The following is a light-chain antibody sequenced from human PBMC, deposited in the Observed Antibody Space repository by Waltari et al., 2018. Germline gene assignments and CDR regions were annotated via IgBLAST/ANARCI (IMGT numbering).Light chain of an antibody. CDR1: SARIASNH. J-gene: IGLJ3*02. CDR2: EDN. Sequence: NFMLTQPHSVSESPGKTVTISCTASSARIASNHVHWPQRRPDSAPKTLIYEDNKRPSGVPDRFSGSIDSSSNSASLTISGLKTEDEADYYCQSFQNSQTVFGGGTKLTVL. CDR3: QSFQNSQTV. V-gene: IGLV6-57*02.